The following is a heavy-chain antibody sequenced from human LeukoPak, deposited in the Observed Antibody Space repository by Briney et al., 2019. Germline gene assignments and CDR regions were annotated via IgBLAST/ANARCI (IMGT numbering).Heavy chain of an antibody. D-gene: IGHD3-22*01. V-gene: IGHV1-18*01. J-gene: IGHJ4*02. CDR1: GYTFTSYG. CDR2: ISAYNGNT. Sequence: GASVKVSCKASGYTFTSYGISWVRQAPGQGLEWMGWISAYNGNTNYAQKLQGRVTMTTDTSTSTAYMELRSLRSDDTAVYYCARTLTYYYDSSDYYPPLGYWGQGTLVTVPS. CDR3: ARTLTYYYDSSDYYPPLGY.